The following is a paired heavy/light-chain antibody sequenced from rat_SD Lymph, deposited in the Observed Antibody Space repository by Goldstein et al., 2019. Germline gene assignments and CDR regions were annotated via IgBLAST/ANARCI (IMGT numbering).Light chain of an antibody. J-gene: IGKJ2-3*01. CDR3: QQASSAPYT. CDR1: QDIGNW. Sequence: DIQMTQSPASLSASLEEIVTITCQASQDIGNWLAWYQQKPGKSPQLLIYGATSLADGVPSRFSGSRSGTQYSLKISRLQVEDIGIYYCQQASSAPYTFGAGTKLELK. V-gene: IGKV12S14*01. CDR2: GAT.
Heavy chain of an antibody. CDR2: ISYSGST. V-gene: IGHV3-1*01. CDR3: ARYPRPYYYDGTYYYYYWYFDF. J-gene: IGHJ1*01. CDR1: GYSITSNY. D-gene: IGHD1-12*02. Sequence: EVQLQESGPGLVKPSQSLSLTCSVTGYSITSNYWGWIRKFPGNKMEWIGHISYSGSTSYNPSLKSRISITRDTSKNQFFLQLNSVTTEDTATYYCARYPRPYYYDGTYYYYYWYFDFWGPGTMVTVSS.